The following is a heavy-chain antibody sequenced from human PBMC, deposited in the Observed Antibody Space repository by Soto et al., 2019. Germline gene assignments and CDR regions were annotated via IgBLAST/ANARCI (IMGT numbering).Heavy chain of an antibody. CDR1: GFTFSSNA. D-gene: IGHD3-10*01. CDR2: ISDSGGST. Sequence: GGSLRLSCGASGFTFSSNAMTWVRQAPGKGLEWVSAISDSGGSTYYADSVTGRFTISRDNSRNTLYLQMNSLRAEDTAIYYCAKALSRDFSAFDSWGQGTQVTVSS. V-gene: IGHV3-23*01. CDR3: AKALSRDFSAFDS. J-gene: IGHJ4*02.